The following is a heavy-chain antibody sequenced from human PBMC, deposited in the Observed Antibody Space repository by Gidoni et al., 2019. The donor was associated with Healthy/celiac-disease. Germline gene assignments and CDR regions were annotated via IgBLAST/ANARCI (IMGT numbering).Heavy chain of an antibody. J-gene: IGHJ6*02. CDR3: ARDRRLASGWYVEGHSGMDV. Sequence: QVQLQESGPGLVKPSETLSLTCTVSGGSISSYSWSWSRQPPGKGLEWIGYIYYSGITNYNPSLKSRVTISVDTSKNQFSLKLSSVTAADTAVYYCARDRRLASGWYVEGHSGMDVWGQGTTVTVSS. CDR1: GGSISSYS. V-gene: IGHV4-59*01. CDR2: IYYSGIT. D-gene: IGHD6-19*01.